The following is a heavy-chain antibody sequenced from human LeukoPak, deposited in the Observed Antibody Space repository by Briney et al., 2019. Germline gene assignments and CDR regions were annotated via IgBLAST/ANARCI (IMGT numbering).Heavy chain of an antibody. CDR1: GYTFTSYG. Sequence: ASVKVSCKASGYTFTSYGISWVRQAPGQGLEWMGWISAYNGNTNYAQKLQGRVTMTTDTSTSTAYMELRSLRSDDTAVYYCARLYTVYCSSTSCPPDYWGQGTLVTVSP. CDR2: ISAYNGNT. CDR3: ARLYTVYCSSTSCPPDY. V-gene: IGHV1-18*01. D-gene: IGHD2-2*01. J-gene: IGHJ4*02.